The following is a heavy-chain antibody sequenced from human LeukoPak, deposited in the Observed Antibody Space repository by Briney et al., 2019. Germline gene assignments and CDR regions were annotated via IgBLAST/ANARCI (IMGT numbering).Heavy chain of an antibody. V-gene: IGHV3-30*02. J-gene: IGHJ6*03. CDR3: AKDQGFYYYYYMDV. CDR1: GFTFSSYG. Sequence: GGSLRLSCAASGFTFSSYGMHWVRQAPGKGLEWVAFIRYDGSNKYYADSVKGRFAISRDNSKNTLYLQMNSLRAEDTAVYYCAKDQGFYYYYYMDVWGKGTTVTVSS. CDR2: IRYDGSNK.